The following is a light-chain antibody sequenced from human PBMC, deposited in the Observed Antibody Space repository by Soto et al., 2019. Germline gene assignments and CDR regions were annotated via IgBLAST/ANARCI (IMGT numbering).Light chain of an antibody. V-gene: IGKV3-20*01. CDR2: GES. Sequence: VLTQSPGTLSLSPGESATLSCRDSQSVSSSYLAWYQQKTGQAPRLLIYGESSRATGIPDRLSGSGSGTDLNLTISRLEPEDFAVYYCQKYGSSPRTCGQGTKVDIK. CDR1: QSVSSSY. J-gene: IGKJ1*01. CDR3: QKYGSSPRT.